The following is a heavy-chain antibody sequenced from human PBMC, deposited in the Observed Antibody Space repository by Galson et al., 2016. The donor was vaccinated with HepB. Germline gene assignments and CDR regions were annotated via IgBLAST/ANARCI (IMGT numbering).Heavy chain of an antibody. V-gene: IGHV3-30*18. CDR2: DSVHGGRK. Sequence: SLRLSCAGSGFLFRSYGMHWVRQAPGKGLEWVAADSVHGGRKFYADAVKGRFTISRDSANNMLFLQMTSLRADDTAVYYCAKRHEYCPPVGCSADYWGQGTLVSVSS. D-gene: IGHD3-10*02. CDR3: AKRHEYCPPVGCSADY. J-gene: IGHJ4*02. CDR1: GFLFRSYG.